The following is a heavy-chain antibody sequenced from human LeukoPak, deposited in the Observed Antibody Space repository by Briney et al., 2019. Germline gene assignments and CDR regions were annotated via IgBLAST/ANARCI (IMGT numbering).Heavy chain of an antibody. CDR3: ARGRTVMYSSSWLTGYNWFDP. J-gene: IGHJ5*02. Sequence: SETLSLTCTVSGGSISSSSYYWGWIRQPPGKGLEWIGSIYYSGSTYYNPSLKSRVTISVDTSKNQFSLKLSSVTAADTAVYYCARGRTVMYSSSWLTGYNWFDPWGQGTLVTVSS. CDR1: GGSISSSSYY. V-gene: IGHV4-39*07. CDR2: IYYSGST. D-gene: IGHD6-13*01.